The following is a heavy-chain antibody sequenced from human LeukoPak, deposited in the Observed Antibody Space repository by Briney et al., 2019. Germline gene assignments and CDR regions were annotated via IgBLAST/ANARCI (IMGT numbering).Heavy chain of an antibody. D-gene: IGHD1-26*01. V-gene: IGHV3-74*01. CDR1: GFTFSSYW. J-gene: IGHJ4*02. Sequence: GGSLRLSCAASGFTFSSYWMSWVRQAPGKGLVWVSRINPDGSYTAYADSVKGRFTISRDNAKNALYLQMNTLGAEDTAVYYCASLTVGATGHCWGQGILVTVFS. CDR2: INPDGSYT. CDR3: ASLTVGATGHC.